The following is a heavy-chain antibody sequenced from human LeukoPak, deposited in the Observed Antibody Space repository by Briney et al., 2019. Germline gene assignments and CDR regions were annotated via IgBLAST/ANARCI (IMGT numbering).Heavy chain of an antibody. Sequence: GGSQRLSCAASGFTFSSYWMSWVRQAPGKGLEWVASIKQDGSEKYYVDSVKGRFTISRDNAKNSPYLQMNSLRAEDTAVYYCARVRYSSSHANWFDPWGQGTLVTVSS. V-gene: IGHV3-7*01. J-gene: IGHJ5*02. CDR3: ARVRYSSSHANWFDP. CDR2: IKQDGSEK. D-gene: IGHD6-13*01. CDR1: GFTFSSYW.